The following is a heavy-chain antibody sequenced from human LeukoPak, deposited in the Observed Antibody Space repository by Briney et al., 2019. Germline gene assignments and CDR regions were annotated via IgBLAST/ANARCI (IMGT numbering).Heavy chain of an antibody. Sequence: EGSLRLSCTASGFTFSSYSMNWVRQAPGKGLEWVSSISTSSSYIYYADSVKGRFTISRDNSKNTLYLQMNSLRAEDTAVYYCAKDSTGNCYSPLDLWGRGTLVTVSS. D-gene: IGHD2-15*01. J-gene: IGHJ2*01. CDR1: GFTFSSYS. CDR2: ISTSSSYI. CDR3: AKDSTGNCYSPLDL. V-gene: IGHV3-21*04.